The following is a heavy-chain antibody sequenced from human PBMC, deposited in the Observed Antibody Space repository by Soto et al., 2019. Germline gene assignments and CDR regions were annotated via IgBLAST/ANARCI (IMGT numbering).Heavy chain of an antibody. CDR2: IYYSGST. V-gene: IGHV4-59*08. CDR1: GGSISSYY. Sequence: QVQLQESGPGLVKPSETLALTCTVSGGSISSYYWCCVRQPPGKGLEWIGYIYYSGSTNYNPSLNRRVTISVDPSKNQFSLKLSSVTAADTAVYSCARQYYYYYYMDVWGKGTTVTVSS. J-gene: IGHJ6*03. CDR3: ARQYYYYYYMDV.